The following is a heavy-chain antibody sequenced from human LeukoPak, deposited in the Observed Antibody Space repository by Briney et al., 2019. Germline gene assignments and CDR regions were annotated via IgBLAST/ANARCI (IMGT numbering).Heavy chain of an antibody. CDR2: IKQDGSEI. Sequence: GSLRLSCAASGFTFSSYWMSWVRQAPGKELEWVANIKQDGSEIYYVDSVKGRFTISRDNAKNSLYLQMNSLRAEDTAVYYCVRDKLTGASRLDYWGQGTLLTVSS. J-gene: IGHJ4*02. CDR3: VRDKLTGASRLDY. CDR1: GFTFSSYW. V-gene: IGHV3-7*03. D-gene: IGHD7-27*01.